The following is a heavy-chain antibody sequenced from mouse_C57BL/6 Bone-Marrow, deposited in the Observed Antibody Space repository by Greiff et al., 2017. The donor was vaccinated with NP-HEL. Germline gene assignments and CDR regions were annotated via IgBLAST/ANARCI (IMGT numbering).Heavy chain of an antibody. V-gene: IGHV1-76*01. CDR1: GYTFTDYY. CDR3: AGYYYGSRDY. J-gene: IGHJ2*01. CDR2: IYPGSGNT. Sequence: VQLQQSGAELVRPGASVKLSCKASGYTFTDYYINWVKQRPGQGLEWIARIYPGSGNTYYNEKFKGKATLTAEKSSSTAYMQLSSLTSEDSAVYFCAGYYYGSRDYWGQGTTLTVSS. D-gene: IGHD1-1*01.